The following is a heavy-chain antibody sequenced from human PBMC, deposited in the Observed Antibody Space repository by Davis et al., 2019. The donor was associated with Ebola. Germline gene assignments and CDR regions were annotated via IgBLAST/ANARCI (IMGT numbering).Heavy chain of an antibody. CDR2: IKQDGNEK. CDR1: GFTFSSYW. Sequence: GESLKISCAASGFTFSSYWMSWVRQAPGKGLEWVANIKQDGNEKYYVDSVKGRFTISRDNAKNSLYLQMNSLRAEDTAVYYCARDLFPSRDIVVVPAANWGQRTLVTVSS. J-gene: IGHJ4*02. CDR3: ARDLFPSRDIVVVPAAN. D-gene: IGHD2-2*01. V-gene: IGHV3-7*01.